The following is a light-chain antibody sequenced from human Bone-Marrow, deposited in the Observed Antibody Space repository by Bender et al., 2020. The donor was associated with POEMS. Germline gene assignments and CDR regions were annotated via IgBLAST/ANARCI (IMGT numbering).Light chain of an antibody. CDR3: AAWDDSLSGYV. V-gene: IGLV1-47*01. Sequence: QSVLTQPPSASGTPGQRVTISCSGSRSNIGDNYVYWYQQFPGMAPKLLIYRNNQRPSGVPDRFSGSKSGTSASLAISGLRSEDEADYYCAAWDDSLSGYVFGTGTKVTVL. J-gene: IGLJ1*01. CDR2: RNN. CDR1: RSNIGDNY.